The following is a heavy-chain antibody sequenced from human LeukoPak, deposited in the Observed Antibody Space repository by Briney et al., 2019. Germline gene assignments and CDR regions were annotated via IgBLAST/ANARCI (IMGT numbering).Heavy chain of an antibody. CDR1: GYIFTNYG. V-gene: IGHV1-2*02. J-gene: IGHJ4*02. D-gene: IGHD4-23*01. Sequence: ASVKVSCKASGYIFTNYGINWVRQAPGQGLEWMGWINPNSGGTNYAQKFQGRVTMTRDTSISTAYMELSRLRSDDTAVYYCARRYRYDYGGNSLGYWGQGTLVTVSS. CDR3: ARRYRYDYGGNSLGY. CDR2: INPNSGGT.